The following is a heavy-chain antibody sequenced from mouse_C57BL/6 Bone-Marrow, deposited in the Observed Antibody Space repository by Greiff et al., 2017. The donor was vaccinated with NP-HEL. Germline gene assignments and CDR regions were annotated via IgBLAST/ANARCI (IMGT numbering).Heavy chain of an antibody. CDR2: ISSGSSTI. CDR3: ACLGLGYFDV. Sequence: EVQLVESGGGLVKPGGSLKLSCAASGFTFSDYGMHWVRQAPEKGLEWVAYISSGSSTIYYADTVKGRFTISRDNAKNTLFLQMTSLRSEDTAMYYCACLGLGYFDVWGTGTTVTVSS. V-gene: IGHV5-17*01. CDR1: GFTFSDYG. J-gene: IGHJ1*03. D-gene: IGHD4-1*01.